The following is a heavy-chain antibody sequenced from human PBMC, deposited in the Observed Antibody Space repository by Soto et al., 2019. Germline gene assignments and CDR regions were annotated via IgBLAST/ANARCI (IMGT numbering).Heavy chain of an antibody. Sequence: TLSLTCTVSGASMSGGDYYWSWIRQPPAKGLECIGYISYTGSTYYNPSLKSRVTMPVDTSKNQFSLELSSVTAADTAVYYCARALYDSSDLFFDSSGQGTLVTVSS. CDR1: GASMSGGDYY. V-gene: IGHV4-30-4*01. CDR2: ISYTGST. CDR3: ARALYDSSDLFFDS. J-gene: IGHJ4*02. D-gene: IGHD4-17*01.